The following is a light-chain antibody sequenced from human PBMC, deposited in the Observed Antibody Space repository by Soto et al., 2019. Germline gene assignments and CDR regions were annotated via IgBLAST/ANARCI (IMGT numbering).Light chain of an antibody. Sequence: DIQMTQSPSSLSSSVGDIVTIPCRASQSISSYLNWYQQKPGKAPKLLIYAAYSLQSGVTSRFSGSGSGTDFTLTISSLQPEDFATYYCQPSYSTPRTFGPGTKVDIK. J-gene: IGKJ3*01. CDR1: QSISSY. V-gene: IGKV1-39*01. CDR2: AAY. CDR3: QPSYSTPRT.